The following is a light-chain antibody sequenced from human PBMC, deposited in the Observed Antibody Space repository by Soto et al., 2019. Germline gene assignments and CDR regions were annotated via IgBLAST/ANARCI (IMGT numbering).Light chain of an antibody. V-gene: IGKV3-20*01. CDR2: GAS. J-gene: IGKJ2*01. CDR3: QHYGRSAYT. Sequence: EIVLTQSPGTLSLSPGERATLSCRASQSVSSNYLAWYQQKPGQAPRILIYGASSRATGIPDRFSGSGSGTDFTLTISRLEPEDFAVYYCQHYGRSAYTFGQGTTLEIK. CDR1: QSVSSNY.